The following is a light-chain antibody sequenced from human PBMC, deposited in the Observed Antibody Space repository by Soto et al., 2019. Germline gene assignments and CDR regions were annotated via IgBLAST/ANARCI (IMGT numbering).Light chain of an antibody. CDR1: SSDVGGYNY. J-gene: IGLJ1*01. Sequence: QSVLTQPASVSGSPGQSITISCTGTSSDVGGYNYVSWYQQHPGKAPKLMIYAVTDRPSGVSSSFSGSKSGNTASLTISGLQAEDEADYYCSSYTSSSTLFGTGTKVTVL. CDR2: AVT. CDR3: SSYTSSSTL. V-gene: IGLV2-14*01.